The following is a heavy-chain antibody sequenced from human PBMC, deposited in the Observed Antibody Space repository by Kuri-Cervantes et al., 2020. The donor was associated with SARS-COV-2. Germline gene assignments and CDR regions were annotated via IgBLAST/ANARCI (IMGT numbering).Heavy chain of an antibody. D-gene: IGHD2-15*01. CDR1: GYTFTSYA. CDR2: INAGNGNT. J-gene: IGHJ4*02. CDR3: ARGIVREYCSGGSCYYPPYFDY. V-gene: IGHV1-3*01. Sequence: ASVKVSCKASGYTFTSYAMHWVRQAPGQRLEWMGWINAGNGNTKYSQKFQGRVTITRDTSASTAYMELSSLRSEDTAVYYCARGIVREYCSGGSCYYPPYFDYWGQGTRVTVAS.